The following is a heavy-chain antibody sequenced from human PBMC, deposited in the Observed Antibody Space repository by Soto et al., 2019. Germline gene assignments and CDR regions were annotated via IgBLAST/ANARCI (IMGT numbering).Heavy chain of an antibody. CDR2: IYPSGMP. V-gene: IGHV4-30-2*01. CDR1: GGSISDAAYS. Sequence: QLQLQESGSGLVKPSHTLSLTCTVSGGSISDAAYSWSWIRQPPGKGLEWIGYIYPSGMPFYNPSLRSRVTISIDRSNDQFSLNLRSVTAADTAVYYCDRERGGYGLFDSWGQGILVTVSS. J-gene: IGHJ4*02. CDR3: DRERGGYGLFDS. D-gene: IGHD5-18*01.